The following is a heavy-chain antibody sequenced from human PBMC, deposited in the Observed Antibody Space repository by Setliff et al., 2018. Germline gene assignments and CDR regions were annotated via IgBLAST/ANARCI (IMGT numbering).Heavy chain of an antibody. CDR2: ISHSGSA. CDR3: ARAGPTVTFFRVLVISWWDP. V-gene: IGHV4-38-2*01. CDR1: GYSIRSGNY. J-gene: IGHJ5*02. D-gene: IGHD3-3*01. Sequence: TLSLTCAVSGYSIRSGNYWGWIRQPPGKGLEWIGSISHSGSAYYNPSLKSRVTISLDMSKNQFSLKLSSVTAADTATYYCARAGPTVTFFRVLVISWWDPWGQGSLVTVSS.